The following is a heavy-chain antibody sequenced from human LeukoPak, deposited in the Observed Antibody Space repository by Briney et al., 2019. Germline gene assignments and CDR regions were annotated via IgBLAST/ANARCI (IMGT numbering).Heavy chain of an antibody. V-gene: IGHV3-53*01. J-gene: IGHJ4*02. Sequence: GGSLRLSCAVSGFTVSSNYMSWVRQAPGKGLEWVSVLHSGGSTYYADSVKGRFTISRGNSKNTLYLQMNSLRAEDTAVYYCARHDSGYGPFDYWGQGTLVTVSS. D-gene: IGHD3-22*01. CDR2: LHSGGST. CDR1: GFTVSSNY. CDR3: ARHDSGYGPFDY.